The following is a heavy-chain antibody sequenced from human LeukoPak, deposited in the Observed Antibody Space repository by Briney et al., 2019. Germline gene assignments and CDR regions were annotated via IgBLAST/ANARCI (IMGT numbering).Heavy chain of an antibody. J-gene: IGHJ3*02. D-gene: IGHD3-10*01. CDR2: ISSNGGST. V-gene: IGHV3-64D*06. CDR1: GFTFSSYA. Sequence: PGGSLRLSCAASGFTFSSYAMHWVRQAPGKGLEYVSAISSNGGSTYYADSVKGRFTISRDNSKNTLYLQMSSLRAEDTAVYYCVRITMVLRAFDIWGQGTMVTVSS. CDR3: VRITMVLRAFDI.